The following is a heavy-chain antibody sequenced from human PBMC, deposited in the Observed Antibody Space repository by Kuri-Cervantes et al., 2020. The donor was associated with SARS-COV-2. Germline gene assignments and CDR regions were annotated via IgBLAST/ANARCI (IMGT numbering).Heavy chain of an antibody. J-gene: IGHJ2*01. Sequence: ESLKISCTVSGGSISSGDYYWGWIRQPPGKGLEWIGAIYFSGSTFYNPSLTSRVTISIDTSKNQFSLELSSVTAADTALYYCARIFVPAAILTDGWYFDLWGRGTLVTVSS. CDR3: ARIFVPAAILTDGWYFDL. V-gene: IGHV4-39*07. D-gene: IGHD2-2*02. CDR1: GGSISSGDYY. CDR2: IYFSGST.